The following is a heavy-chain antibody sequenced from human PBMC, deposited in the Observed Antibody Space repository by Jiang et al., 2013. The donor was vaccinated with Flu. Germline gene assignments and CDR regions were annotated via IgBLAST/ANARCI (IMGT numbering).Heavy chain of an antibody. CDR3: ASQSSNDFWSGYGEYYYYYYGMDV. V-gene: IGHV5-51*01. Sequence: GAEVKKPGESLKISCKGSGYSFTSYWIGWVRQMPGKGLEWMGIIYPRDSDTRYSPSFQGQVTISADKSISTAYLQWSSLTASDTAVYYCASQSSNDFWSGYGEYYYYYYGMDVWGQGTTVTVSS. D-gene: IGHD3-3*01. CDR2: IYPRDSDT. J-gene: IGHJ6*02. CDR1: GYSFTSYW.